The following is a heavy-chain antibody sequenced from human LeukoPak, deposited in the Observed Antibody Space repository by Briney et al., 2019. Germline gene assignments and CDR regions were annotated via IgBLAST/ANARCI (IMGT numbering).Heavy chain of an antibody. CDR1: GGTFSSYA. V-gene: IGHV1-69*05. CDR3: AREATTGYSSGWYDY. CDR2: IIPIFGTA. Sequence: SVKVSCKASGGTFSSYAISWVRQPPGQGLEWMGGIIPIFGTANYAQKFQGRVTITTDESTSTAYMELSSLRSEDTAVYYCAREATTGYSSGWYDYWGQGTLVTVSS. J-gene: IGHJ4*02. D-gene: IGHD6-19*01.